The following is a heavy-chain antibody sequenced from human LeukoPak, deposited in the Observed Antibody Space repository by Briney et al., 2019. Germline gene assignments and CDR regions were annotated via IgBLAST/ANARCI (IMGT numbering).Heavy chain of an antibody. CDR3: ARERKQLAAIDY. CDR1: GFTFSSYW. V-gene: IGHV3-7*05. D-gene: IGHD6-6*01. J-gene: IGHJ4*02. Sequence: GESLRLSCAASGFTFSSYWMSWVRQAPGEGLEWVANIKQDGSEKYYVDSVKGRFTISRDNAKNSLYLQMNSLRAEDTAVYYCARERKQLAAIDYWGQGTLVTVSS. CDR2: IKQDGSEK.